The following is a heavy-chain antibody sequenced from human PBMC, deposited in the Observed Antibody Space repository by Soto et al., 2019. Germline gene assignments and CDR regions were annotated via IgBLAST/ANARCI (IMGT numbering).Heavy chain of an antibody. J-gene: IGHJ6*01. D-gene: IGHD3-10*01. CDR2: ISYDGSNK. Sequence: QAQGKGLEWVAVISYDGSNKYYADSVKGRFTISRDNSKNTLYLQMNSLRAEDTAVYYFARNRGVHSYYSQGLDIPAEPPMLNLHYG. CDR3: ARNRGVHSYYSQGLDIPAEPPMLNLHYG. V-gene: IGHV3-30-3*01.